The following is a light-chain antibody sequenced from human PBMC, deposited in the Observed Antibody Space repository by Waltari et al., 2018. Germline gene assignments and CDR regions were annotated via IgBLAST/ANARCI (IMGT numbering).Light chain of an antibody. CDR2: EVT. Sequence: QSALTQPASVSGSPGQSITITCTGTSDDIGDYNYVSWYQQLPGKAPKLIIYEVTNRPSGVSDRFSGSKSGNTASLTIFGLLPDDEAQYHCSSYTLSSSLVLFGGGTKVTVL. CDR1: SDDIGDYNY. V-gene: IGLV2-14*01. CDR3: SSYTLSSSLVL. J-gene: IGLJ2*01.